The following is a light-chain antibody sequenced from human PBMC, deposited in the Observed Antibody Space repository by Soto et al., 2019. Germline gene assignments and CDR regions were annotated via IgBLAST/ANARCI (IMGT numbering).Light chain of an antibody. CDR3: AAWDESLGGHWV. V-gene: IGLV1-44*01. CDR2: SNT. CDR1: RPNMRSNP. J-gene: IGLJ3*02. Sequence: QSVLTQPPSASGTPGQGVTISCSGRRPNMRSNPVSWYQQFPGTAPKLLIYSNTERPSGVPDRFSGSTSGTSASLAISGLLSEDEADYYCAAWDESLGGHWVFGGGTKLTVL.